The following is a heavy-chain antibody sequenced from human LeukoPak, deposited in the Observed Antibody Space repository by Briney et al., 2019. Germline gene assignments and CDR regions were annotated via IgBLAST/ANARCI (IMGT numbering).Heavy chain of an antibody. J-gene: IGHJ6*02. CDR3: TRDLNYNMDV. CDR1: GLSFSIYW. V-gene: IGHV3-74*01. CDR2: IKNDGRST. Sequence: GGSLRLSCAASGLSFSIYWMHWVRQAPGKGLVWVSLIKNDGRSTTYADSVKGRLTISRDDAKNTLFLQMNSLRDEDTAVYYCTRDLNYNMDVWGQGTTVTVSS.